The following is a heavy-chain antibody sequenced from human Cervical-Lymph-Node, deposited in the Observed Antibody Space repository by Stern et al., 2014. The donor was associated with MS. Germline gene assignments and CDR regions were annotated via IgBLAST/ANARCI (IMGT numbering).Heavy chain of an antibody. D-gene: IGHD4-17*01. CDR3: ASPLTATSVPFGYYGMDV. CDR1: GGTFSNYA. Sequence: QLVQSGAEVKKPGSSVKVSCKASGGTFSNYATRWVRQAPGQGLEWMGGIVPLFGKPNYAQKFQGRVTITADESTSTAYMDLSRLRSEDTAVYYCASPLTATSVPFGYYGMDVWGQGTTVTVS. J-gene: IGHJ6*02. CDR2: IVPLFGKP. V-gene: IGHV1-69*01.